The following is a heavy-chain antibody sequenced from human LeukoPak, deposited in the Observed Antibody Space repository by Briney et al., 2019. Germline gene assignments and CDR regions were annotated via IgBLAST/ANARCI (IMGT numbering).Heavy chain of an antibody. Sequence: GGSLRLSCAASGYTFSSYGMSWVRQAPGEGLVWVSGISDSGGSTYYADSVKGRFTLSRDNSKNTLYLQMNSLTAEDTAVYYGTKDPREGWLQSPYWGQGTLVTVSS. CDR2: ISDSGGST. CDR3: TKDPREGWLQSPY. V-gene: IGHV3-23*01. D-gene: IGHD5-24*01. CDR1: GYTFSSYG. J-gene: IGHJ4*02.